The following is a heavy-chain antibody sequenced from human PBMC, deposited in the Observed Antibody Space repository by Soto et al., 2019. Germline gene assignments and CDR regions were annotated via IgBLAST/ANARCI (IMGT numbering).Heavy chain of an antibody. Sequence: GGSLRLSCAASGFTFSSYAMHWVRQAPGKGLEWVAVISYDGSNKYYADSVKGRFTISRDNSKNTLYLQMNSLRAEDTAVYYCARDGYSYEAVYYFDYWGQGTLVTVSS. CDR3: ARDGYSYEAVYYFDY. CDR1: GFTFSSYA. V-gene: IGHV3-30-3*01. CDR2: ISYDGSNK. D-gene: IGHD5-18*01. J-gene: IGHJ4*02.